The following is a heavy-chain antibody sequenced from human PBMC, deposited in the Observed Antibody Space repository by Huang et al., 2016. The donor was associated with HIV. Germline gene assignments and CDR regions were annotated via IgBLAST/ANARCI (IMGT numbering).Heavy chain of an antibody. CDR2: SRGSVHST. D-gene: IGHD4-17*01. J-gene: IGHJ4*02. V-gene: IGHV3-23*01. Sequence: EVQLLESGGGLVQPGGSLRLSCVASGFTFIDFAMRWVRQAPGKGVWEVSASRGSVHSTDYADAVKGRFTISRDNSKNTLYLQMNKLRVEDTAVYFCAKDPSSPYGDSYFEQWGQGTLVTVSP. CDR1: GFTFIDFA. CDR3: AKDPSSPYGDSYFEQ.